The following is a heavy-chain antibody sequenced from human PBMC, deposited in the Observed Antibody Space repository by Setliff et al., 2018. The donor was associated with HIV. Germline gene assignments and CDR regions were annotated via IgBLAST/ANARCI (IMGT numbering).Heavy chain of an antibody. CDR3: ARLDCSSSSGFVDY. CDR2: IFYRGST. Sequence: SETLSLTCTVSNGSISSGNHYWSWIRQHPGKGLEWIGYIFYRGSTYYNPSLKSRITISVDRSKNQFSLKLSSVTAADTAVYYCARLDCSSSSGFVDYWGQGTLVTVSS. V-gene: IGHV4-30-4*08. D-gene: IGHD2-2*01. J-gene: IGHJ4*02. CDR1: NGSISSGNHY.